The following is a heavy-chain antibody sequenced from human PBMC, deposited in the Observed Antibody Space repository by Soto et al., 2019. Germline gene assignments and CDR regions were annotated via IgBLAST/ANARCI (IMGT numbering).Heavy chain of an antibody. CDR2: ISISGDST. CDR3: AKNYLVGATSYYFDY. V-gene: IGHV3-23*01. J-gene: IGHJ4*02. D-gene: IGHD1-26*01. Sequence: EVQLLESGGGLVQPGGSLRLSCAASGFTFSSYAMSWVRQAPGKGLEWVSGISISGDSTYYADSVKSRFTISRDNSKNTLYLQMNSLRAEDTALYYCAKNYLVGATSYYFDYWGQGTLVTVSS. CDR1: GFTFSSYA.